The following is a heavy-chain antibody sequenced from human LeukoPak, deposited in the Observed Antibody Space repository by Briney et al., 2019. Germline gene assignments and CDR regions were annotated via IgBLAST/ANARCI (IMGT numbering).Heavy chain of an antibody. CDR2: INHSGST. Sequence: SETLSLTCAVYGGSFSGYYWSWIRQPPGKGLEWIGEINHSGSTNYNPSLKSRVTMSVDTSKNQFSLKLSSVTAADTAVYYCASAAVAGTGVSDYWGQGTLVTVSS. CDR1: GGSFSGYY. CDR3: ASAAVAGTGVSDY. J-gene: IGHJ4*02. D-gene: IGHD6-19*01. V-gene: IGHV4-34*01.